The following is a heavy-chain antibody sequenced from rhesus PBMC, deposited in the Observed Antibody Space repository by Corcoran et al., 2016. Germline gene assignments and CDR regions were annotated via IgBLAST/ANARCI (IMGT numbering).Heavy chain of an antibody. D-gene: IGHD5-12*01. Sequence: EVQLVESGGGLVQPGGSLRLSCAAPGFTSGNSDLIWIRQAPGKGLEWVSYFSSGGSIYYSDSVKGRFTISRDNAKNTLYLQMSSLRVEDTAVYYCAKDPYSYSSAYFDYWGQGVLVTVSS. V-gene: IGHV3S43*01. J-gene: IGHJ4*01. CDR3: AKDPYSYSSAYFDY. CDR1: GFTSGNSD. CDR2: FSSGGSI.